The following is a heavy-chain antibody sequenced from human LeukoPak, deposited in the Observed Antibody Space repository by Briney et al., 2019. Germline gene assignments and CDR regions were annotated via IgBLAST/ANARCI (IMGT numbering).Heavy chain of an antibody. CDR3: ARDTAMVMFDY. J-gene: IGHJ4*02. CDR2: INPSGGST. Sequence: ASVKVSCEASGYTFTSYYMHWVRQAPGQGLEWMGIINPSGGSTSYAQKFQGRVTITRDMSTSTVYMELSSLRSEDTAVYYCARDTAMVMFDYWGQGTLVTVSS. D-gene: IGHD5-18*01. CDR1: GYTFTSYY. V-gene: IGHV1-46*01.